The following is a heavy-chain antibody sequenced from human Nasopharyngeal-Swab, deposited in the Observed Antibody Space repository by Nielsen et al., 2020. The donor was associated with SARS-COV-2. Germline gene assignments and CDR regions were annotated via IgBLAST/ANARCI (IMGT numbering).Heavy chain of an antibody. D-gene: IGHD3-22*01. CDR3: ARGVAGVSMIVVVLTGGSYHFDY. J-gene: IGHJ4*02. V-gene: IGHV4-61*08. Sequence: SETLSLTCTVSGGSISSGGYYWSWIRQPPGKGLEWIGYIYYSGSTNYNPSLKSRVTISLDTSKNQFSLKLSSVTAADTAVYYCARGVAGVSMIVVVLTGGSYHFDYWGQGTLVTVSS. CDR2: IYYSGST. CDR1: GGSISSGGYY.